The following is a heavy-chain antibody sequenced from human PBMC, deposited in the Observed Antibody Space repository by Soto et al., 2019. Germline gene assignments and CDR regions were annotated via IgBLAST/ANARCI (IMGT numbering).Heavy chain of an antibody. CDR2: IYYSGST. CDR1: GGSISSSSYY. V-gene: IGHV4-39*01. CDR3: ARRPTREGYYYGMEV. Sequence: LSLTCTVSGGSISSSSYYWGWMRQPPGKGLEWIGSIYYSGSTYYNPSLKSRVTISVDTSKNQFSLKLSSVTAADTAVYYCARRPTREGYYYGMEVWGQGTTVTVSS. D-gene: IGHD1-26*01. J-gene: IGHJ6*02.